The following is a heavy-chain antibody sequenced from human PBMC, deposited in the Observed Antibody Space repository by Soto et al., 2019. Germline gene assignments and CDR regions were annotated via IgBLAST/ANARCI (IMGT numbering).Heavy chain of an antibody. V-gene: IGHV4-39*01. CDR1: GGSIISSDYY. CDR3: ARHGYYYDSKKYHDY. CDR2: IHYSGST. Sequence: QLQLQESGPGLVKPAETLSLICTVSGGSIISSDYYWGWIRQPPGKGLEWIGSIHYSGSTYYNPSLKSRVTISVDTSKSQFSLKLSSVTAADTAVYYCARHGYYYDSKKYHDYWGQGTLVTVSS. D-gene: IGHD3-22*01. J-gene: IGHJ4*02.